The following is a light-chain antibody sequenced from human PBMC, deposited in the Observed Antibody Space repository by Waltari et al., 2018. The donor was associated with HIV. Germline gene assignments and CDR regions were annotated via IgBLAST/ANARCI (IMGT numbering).Light chain of an antibody. CDR3: SSYTSSNIYV. CDR2: EVI. Sequence: SALTQPPSVSGSPGQSVTLPCTGTTSDVGPYDRILWYHQPPGTAPKLMIYEVIYRPSGVPDRFSGSKSGNTASLTISGLQAEDEGDYYCSSYTSSNIYVFGTATTVTVL. V-gene: IGLV2-18*02. J-gene: IGLJ1*01. CDR1: TSDVGPYDR.